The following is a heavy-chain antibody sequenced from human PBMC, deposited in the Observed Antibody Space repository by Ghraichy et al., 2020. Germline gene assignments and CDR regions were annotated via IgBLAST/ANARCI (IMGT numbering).Heavy chain of an antibody. J-gene: IGHJ6*02. CDR3: ARVLLNYDFWNSYYYYYGMDV. D-gene: IGHD3-3*01. CDR1: GYTFTSYD. V-gene: IGHV1-8*01. Sequence: ASVKVSCKASGYTFTSYDINWVRQATGQGLEWMGWMNPNSGNTGYAQKFQGRVTMTRNTSISTAYMELSSLRSEDTAVYYCARVLLNYDFWNSYYYYYGMDVWGQGTTVTVSS. CDR2: MNPNSGNT.